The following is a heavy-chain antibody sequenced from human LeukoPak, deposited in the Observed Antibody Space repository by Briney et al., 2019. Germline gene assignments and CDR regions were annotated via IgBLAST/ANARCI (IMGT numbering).Heavy chain of an antibody. CDR1: GFTFDDYG. Sequence: GGSLRLSSAASGFTFDDYGVSWVRQAPGKGLEWVSGINWNGDSTGYVDSVKGRFTISRDNSKNTLYLQMNSLRAEDTAVYYCASLSSYYFDYWGQGTLVTVSS. J-gene: IGHJ4*02. V-gene: IGHV3-20*04. D-gene: IGHD6-13*01. CDR2: INWNGDST. CDR3: ASLSSYYFDY.